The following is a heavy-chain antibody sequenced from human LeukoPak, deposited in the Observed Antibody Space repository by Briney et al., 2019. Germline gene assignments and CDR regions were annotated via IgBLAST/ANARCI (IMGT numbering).Heavy chain of an antibody. J-gene: IGHJ4*02. CDR3: ARGVVRGGWYHLFDY. CDR1: GFTFSSYE. Sequence: GGSLRLSCAASGFTFSSYEMNWVRQAPGKGLEWVSYISSSGSTIYYADSVKGRFAISRDNAKNSLYLQMNSLRSEDTAVYYCARGVVRGGWYHLFDYWGQGTLVTVSS. CDR2: ISSSGSTI. D-gene: IGHD6-19*01. V-gene: IGHV3-48*03.